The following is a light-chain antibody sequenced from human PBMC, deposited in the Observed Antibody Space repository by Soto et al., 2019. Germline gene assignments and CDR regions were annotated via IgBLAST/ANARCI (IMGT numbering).Light chain of an antibody. CDR1: STDVGRYNY. Sequence: QSVLTQPASLSGSPGQSITISCPGTSTDVGRYNYVSWYQQHPGKAPKLMVYDVSNRPSWVSNRFSGSKSGITASLTISGLQAEDEADYYCTSYTSDSTYVFGTGTKVTVL. CDR2: DVS. CDR3: TSYTSDSTYV. J-gene: IGLJ1*01. V-gene: IGLV2-14*01.